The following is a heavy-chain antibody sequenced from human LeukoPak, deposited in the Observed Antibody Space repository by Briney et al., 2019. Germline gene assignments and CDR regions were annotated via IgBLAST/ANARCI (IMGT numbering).Heavy chain of an antibody. CDR1: GGTFSSYA. CDR2: IVPIFGTA. J-gene: IGHJ4*02. D-gene: IGHD1-7*01. Sequence: SVKVSCKASGGTFSSYAISWVRQAPGQGLEWMGGIVPIFGTANYAQKFQGRVTITADKSTNTAYMELSSLRSEDTAVYYCAGSDNWNYGFDYWGQGTLVTVSS. V-gene: IGHV1-69*06. CDR3: AGSDNWNYGFDY.